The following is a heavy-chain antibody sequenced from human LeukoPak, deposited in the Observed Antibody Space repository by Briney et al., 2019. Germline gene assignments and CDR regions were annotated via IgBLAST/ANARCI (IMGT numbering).Heavy chain of an antibody. J-gene: IGHJ4*02. CDR2: IYPGDSDT. Sequence: GESLKISCKGSGYSFTSYWIGRVRQMPGKGLEWMGIIYPGDSDTRYSPSFQGQVTISADKSISTAYLQWSSLKASDTAMYYCASGPRRFLEWLPPGYWGQGTLVTVSS. CDR1: GYSFTSYW. V-gene: IGHV5-51*01. D-gene: IGHD3-3*01. CDR3: ASGPRRFLEWLPPGY.